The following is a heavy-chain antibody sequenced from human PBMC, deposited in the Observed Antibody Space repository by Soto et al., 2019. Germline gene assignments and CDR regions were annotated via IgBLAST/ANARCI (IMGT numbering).Heavy chain of an antibody. CDR3: ASASVYGDYLAEYFQH. V-gene: IGHV1-3*01. CDR2: INAGNGNT. CDR1: GYTFTSYA. D-gene: IGHD4-17*01. J-gene: IGHJ1*01. Sequence: ASVKVSCKASGYTFTSYAMHWVRQAPGQRLEWMGWINAGNGNTKYSQKFQGRVTITRDTSASTAYMELSSLRSEDTAVYYCASASVYGDYLAEYFQHWGQGTLVTVSS.